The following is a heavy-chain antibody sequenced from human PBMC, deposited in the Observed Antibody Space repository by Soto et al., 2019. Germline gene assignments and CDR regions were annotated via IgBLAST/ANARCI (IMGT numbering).Heavy chain of an antibody. CDR3: AHRLGGDYADY. CDR1: GFSLSTSGVG. J-gene: IGHJ4*02. CDR2: IYWDDDK. V-gene: IGHV2-5*02. Sequence: QITLKESGPTLVKPTQTLTLTCTFSGFSLSTSGVGVGWIRQPPGKALEWLALIYWDDDKRYSPSLKSRLTXTXDTSKSQVVLTMPNMDPVDTATYYCAHRLGGDYADYWGQGTLVTVSS.